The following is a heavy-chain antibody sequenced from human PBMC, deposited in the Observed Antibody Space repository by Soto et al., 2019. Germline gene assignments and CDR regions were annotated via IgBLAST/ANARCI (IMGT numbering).Heavy chain of an antibody. CDR3: ASRDGYXFPAYGFDY. CDR2: IYHSGST. J-gene: IGHJ4*02. D-gene: IGHD5-12*01. CDR1: GGSISSSNW. V-gene: IGHV4-4*02. Sequence: PSETLSLTCAVSGGSISSSNWWSWVRQPPGKGLEWIGEIYHSGSTNYNPSLKSRVTISVDKSKNQFSLKLSSVTAADTAVYYCASRDGYXFPAYGFDYWGQGTLVTVSS.